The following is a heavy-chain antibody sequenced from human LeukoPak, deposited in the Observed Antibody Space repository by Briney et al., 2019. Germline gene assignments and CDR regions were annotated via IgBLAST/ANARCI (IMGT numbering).Heavy chain of an antibody. CDR2: ISGSGGSI. J-gene: IGHJ4*02. D-gene: IGHD6-6*01. CDR1: GFTFSSYA. V-gene: IGHV3-23*01. Sequence: PGGSLRPSCAASGFTFSSYAMSWVRQAPGKGLEWVSAISGSGGSIYYADSVKGRFTISRDNSKNTLYLQMNSLRAEDTAVYYCAKALLTYSSSSDYWGQGTLVTVSS. CDR3: AKALLTYSSSSDY.